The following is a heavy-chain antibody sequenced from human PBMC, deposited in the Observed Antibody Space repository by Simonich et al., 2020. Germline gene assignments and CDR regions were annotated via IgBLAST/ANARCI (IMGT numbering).Heavy chain of an antibody. V-gene: IGHV1-2*02. CDR2: INPKSGGT. Sequence: QVQLVQSGAEVKKPGASVKVSCKASGYTFTGYYMHWVRQAPGQGLEGMGWINPKSGGTNYAQKLQGRVTMTRETSISTAYMELSRLISDDTAVYYCARGALTGDYYYMDVWGKGTTVTVSS. CDR3: ARGALTGDYYYMDV. CDR1: GYTFTGYY. J-gene: IGHJ6*03. D-gene: IGHD7-27*01.